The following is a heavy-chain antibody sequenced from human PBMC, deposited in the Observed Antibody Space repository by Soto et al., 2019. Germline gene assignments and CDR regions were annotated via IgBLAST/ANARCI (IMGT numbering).Heavy chain of an antibody. CDR1: GGTFASYA. V-gene: IGHV1-69*13. J-gene: IGHJ6*02. D-gene: IGHD1-1*01. Sequence: GASVKVSCKSSGGTFASYAVSWVRQAPGQGLEWLGGIIPLFGTTNYAQHFQGRVTITADESTRTHYMELSSLRAEDTAVYYCARSSSKRLDVWGQGTTVTVSS. CDR2: IIPLFGTT. CDR3: ARSSSKRLDV.